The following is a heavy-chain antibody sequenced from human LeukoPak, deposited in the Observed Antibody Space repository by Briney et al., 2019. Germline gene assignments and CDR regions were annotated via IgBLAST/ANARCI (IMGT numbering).Heavy chain of an antibody. CDR1: GFTFSSYA. Sequence: GGSLRLSCAASGFTFSSYAMSWVRQAPGKGLEWVSAISGSGGSTYYADSVKGRFTISRDNSKNTLYLQMNSLRAEDTAVYYCAKDNTASTHDTGYSSSWHGSGAFDIWGQGTMVTVSS. V-gene: IGHV3-23*01. J-gene: IGHJ3*02. CDR3: AKDNTASTHDTGYSSSWHGSGAFDI. CDR2: ISGSGGST. D-gene: IGHD6-13*01.